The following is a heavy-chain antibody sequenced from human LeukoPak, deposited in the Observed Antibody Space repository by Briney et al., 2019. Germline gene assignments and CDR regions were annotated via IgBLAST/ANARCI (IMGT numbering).Heavy chain of an antibody. J-gene: IGHJ6*02. Sequence: PGGSLRLSCAASGFTFSSYSMNWVRQAPGKGLEWVSYISSSSSTIYYADSVKGRFTISRDNAKNSLHLQMNSLRAEDTAVYYCARIVVVPAAPGGGMDVWGQGTTVTVSS. CDR2: ISSSSSTI. CDR3: ARIVVVPAAPGGGMDV. V-gene: IGHV3-48*04. D-gene: IGHD2-2*01. CDR1: GFTFSSYS.